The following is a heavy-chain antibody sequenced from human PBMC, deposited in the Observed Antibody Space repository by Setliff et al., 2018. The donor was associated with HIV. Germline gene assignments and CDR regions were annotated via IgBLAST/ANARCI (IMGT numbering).Heavy chain of an antibody. V-gene: IGHV3-73*01. CDR3: VSYGDSPHYYYYMDV. CDR2: IRSKANSYAT. Sequence: WGSLRLSCAASGFTFSGSAMHWVRQASGKGLEWVGRIRSKANSYATTYAASVKGRFTISRDDSKNTAYLQMNSLKTEDTAVYYCVSYGDSPHYYYYMDVWGKGTTVTVSS. J-gene: IGHJ6*03. CDR1: GFTFSGSA. D-gene: IGHD5-12*01.